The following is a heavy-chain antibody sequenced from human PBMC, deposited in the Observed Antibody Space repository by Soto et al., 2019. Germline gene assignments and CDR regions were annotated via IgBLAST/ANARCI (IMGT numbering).Heavy chain of an antibody. CDR2: IYPGDSDT. D-gene: IGHD3-9*01. CDR3: ARHGIVTGINDYGMDV. CDR1: RYTFTSYW. V-gene: IGHV5-51*01. J-gene: IGHJ6*02. Sequence: GESLKISCKGSRYTFTSYWVGWVRQMPGKGLEWMGIIYPGDSDTRYSPSFQGQVTISADKSISTAYLQWSSLKASDTAMYYCARHGIVTGINDYGMDVWGQGTTVTVSS.